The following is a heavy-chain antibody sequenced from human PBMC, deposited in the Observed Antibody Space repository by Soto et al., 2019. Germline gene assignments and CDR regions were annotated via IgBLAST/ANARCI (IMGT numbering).Heavy chain of an antibody. CDR1: GGSISSSSYY. Sequence: QLQLQESGPGLVKPSETLSLTCTVSGGSISSSSYYWGWIRQPPGKGLEWIGSIYYSGSTYYNPSLTSRVTIAVDTSKNQFSMKLSSVTAADTAVYYCARMFAPTWGGWFDPWGQGTLVTVSS. CDR3: ARMFAPTWGGWFDP. V-gene: IGHV4-39*01. D-gene: IGHD3-16*01. CDR2: IYYSGST. J-gene: IGHJ5*02.